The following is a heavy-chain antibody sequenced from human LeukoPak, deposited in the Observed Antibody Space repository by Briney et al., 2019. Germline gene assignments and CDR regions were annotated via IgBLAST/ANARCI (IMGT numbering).Heavy chain of an antibody. V-gene: IGHV1-69*05. CDR3: AKLNYDYVWGRDY. Sequence: GSSVRVSCKASGGTFSSDAISWVRQAPGQGLEWMGGIIPIFGTANYAQKFQDRVTITTDESTSTAYMELSSLRSEDTAVYYCAKLNYDYVWGRDYWGQGTLVTVSS. CDR2: IIPIFGTA. D-gene: IGHD3-16*01. J-gene: IGHJ4*02. CDR1: GGTFSSDA.